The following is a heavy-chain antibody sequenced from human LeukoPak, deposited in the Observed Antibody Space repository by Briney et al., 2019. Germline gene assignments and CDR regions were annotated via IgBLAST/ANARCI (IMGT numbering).Heavy chain of an antibody. Sequence: PGRSLRLSCAASGFTFSSYAMHWARQAPGKGLEWVAVISYDGSNKYYADSVKGRFTISRDNSKNTLYLQMNSLRAEDTAVYYCARARGRYSGSNFDYWGQGTLVTVSS. J-gene: IGHJ4*02. D-gene: IGHD1-26*01. CDR1: GFTFSSYA. V-gene: IGHV3-30-3*01. CDR2: ISYDGSNK. CDR3: ARARGRYSGSNFDY.